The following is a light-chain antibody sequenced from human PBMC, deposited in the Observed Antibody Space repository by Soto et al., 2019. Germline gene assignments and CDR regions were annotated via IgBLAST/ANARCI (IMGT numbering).Light chain of an antibody. J-gene: IGKJ5*01. CDR2: GAS. V-gene: IGKV3-20*01. CDR1: QSVSSN. CDR3: QQYGSSPIT. Sequence: EIVMTQSPATLSVSPGERATLSCRASQSVSSNLAWYQQKPGQAHRLLIYGASTRATGIPDRFSGSGSGTDFTLTIRRLEPEDFAVYYCQQYGSSPITFGQGTRLEIK.